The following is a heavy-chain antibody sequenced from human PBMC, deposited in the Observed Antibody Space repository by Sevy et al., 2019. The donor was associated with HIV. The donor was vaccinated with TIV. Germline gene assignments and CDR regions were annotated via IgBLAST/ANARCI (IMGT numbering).Heavy chain of an antibody. Sequence: GGSLRLSCAVSGFSFSHYAFHWVRQAPGKGLEWVSLISYDGTYKYYADSVKGRFTISRDNSKNTLYLQMNGLRGNDTAVYYFARVAVAYCTNDCYHRFDYWGPGALVTVSS. CDR3: ARVAVAYCTNDCYHRFDY. D-gene: IGHD2-8*01. J-gene: IGHJ4*02. V-gene: IGHV3-30-3*01. CDR1: GFSFSHYA. CDR2: ISYDGTYK.